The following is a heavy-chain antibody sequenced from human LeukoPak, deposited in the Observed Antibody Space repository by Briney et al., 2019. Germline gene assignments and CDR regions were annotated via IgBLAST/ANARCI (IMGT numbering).Heavy chain of an antibody. J-gene: IGHJ3*01. V-gene: IGHV4-38-2*02. CDR2: IYHSGST. Sequence: SETLSLTCTVSGYSISSGYYWGWIRQPPGKGLEWIGSIYHSGSTYYNPSLKSRVTISVDTSKNQFSLKLSSVTAADTAVYYCARAEYYYDRPDAFDLWGQGTMVTVSS. CDR1: GYSISSGYY. D-gene: IGHD3-22*01. CDR3: ARAEYYYDRPDAFDL.